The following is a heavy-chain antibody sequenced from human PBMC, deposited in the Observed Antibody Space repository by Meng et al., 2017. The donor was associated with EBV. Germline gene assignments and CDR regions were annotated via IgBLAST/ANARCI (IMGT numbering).Heavy chain of an antibody. D-gene: IGHD4-17*01. Sequence: VQLQEAGPGLVKPSATLSLTCTVSGGSVSSGSYYWSWIRQPPGKGLEWIGYIYYSGSTNYNPSLKSRVTISVDTSKNQFSLKLSSVTAADTAVYYCARGRYYGDYFWFDPWGQGTLVTVSS. CDR2: IYYSGST. V-gene: IGHV4-61*01. J-gene: IGHJ5*02. CDR1: GGSVSSGSYY. CDR3: ARGRYYGDYFWFDP.